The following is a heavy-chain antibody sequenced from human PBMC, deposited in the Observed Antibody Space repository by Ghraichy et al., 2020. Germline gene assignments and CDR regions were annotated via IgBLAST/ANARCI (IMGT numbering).Heavy chain of an antibody. V-gene: IGHV4-4*07. CDR3: ARDLSPLCSGGSCYSFDY. D-gene: IGHD2-15*01. J-gene: IGHJ4*02. CDR2: IYTSGST. CDR1: GGSISSYN. Sequence: SETLSLTCTVSGGSISSYNWSWIRQPAGKGLEWIGRIYTSGSTNYNPSLKSRVTMSVDTSKNQFSLKLSSVTAADTAVYYCARDLSPLCSGGSCYSFDYWGQGTLVTVSS.